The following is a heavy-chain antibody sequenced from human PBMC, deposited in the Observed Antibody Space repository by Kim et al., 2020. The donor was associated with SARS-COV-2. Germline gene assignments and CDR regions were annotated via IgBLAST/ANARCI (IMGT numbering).Heavy chain of an antibody. Sequence: ASVKVSCKASGNIFNRYVMHWVRQAPGQSLEWMGWINAANGNTKYSQKFQGRVTITWDTSARTAYMDLSSLTSEDTAVYYFARGFCNDVNCFNWFDPWGQGTLFTVSS. CDR2: INAANGNT. CDR3: ARGFCNDVNCFNWFDP. D-gene: IGHD2-15*01. J-gene: IGHJ5*02. CDR1: GNIFNRYV. V-gene: IGHV1-3*01.